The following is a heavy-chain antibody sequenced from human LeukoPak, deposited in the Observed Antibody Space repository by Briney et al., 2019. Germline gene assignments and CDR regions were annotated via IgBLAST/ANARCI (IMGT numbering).Heavy chain of an antibody. J-gene: IGHJ4*02. V-gene: IGHV1-46*01. CDR1: GYTFTSYY. D-gene: IGHD3-22*01. CDR2: INPSGGST. Sequence: ASVKVSCKASGYTFTSYYMHWVRQAPGQGLEWMGIINPSGGSTSYAQKFQGRVTMTRVTSTSTVYMELSSLRSEDTAVYYCARVNYDSSGYEAYYFDYWGQGTLVTVSS. CDR3: ARVNYDSSGYEAYYFDY.